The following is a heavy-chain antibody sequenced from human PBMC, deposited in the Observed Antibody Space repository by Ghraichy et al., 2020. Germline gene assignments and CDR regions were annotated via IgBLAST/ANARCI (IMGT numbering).Heavy chain of an antibody. V-gene: IGHV3-9*01. CDR3: VKDNDGTGYYYLFDW. D-gene: IGHD3-22*01. CDR1: GFTFDDYA. Sequence: GGSLRLSCAASGFTFDDYAIHWVRQRPGKGLEWVARISWNGGNTDYADSVRGRFTISRDNAKNSLSLQMNGLRIEDTAFYYCVKDNDGTGYYYLFDWWAQGTLVTVSS. J-gene: IGHJ4*02. CDR2: ISWNGGNT.